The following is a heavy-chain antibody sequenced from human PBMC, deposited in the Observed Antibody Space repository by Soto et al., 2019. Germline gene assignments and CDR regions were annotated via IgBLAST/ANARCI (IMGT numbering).Heavy chain of an antibody. CDR2: INHSGST. Sequence: SXTLSLTCAVYGGSFSGYYCSWIHQPPGKGLEWIGEINHSGSTNYNPSLKSRVTISVDTSKNQFSLKLSSVTAADKAVYYCARGNDFWSGYPSYNWFDPWGQGTLVTVPQ. D-gene: IGHD3-3*01. J-gene: IGHJ5*02. CDR1: GGSFSGYY. CDR3: ARGNDFWSGYPSYNWFDP. V-gene: IGHV4-34*01.